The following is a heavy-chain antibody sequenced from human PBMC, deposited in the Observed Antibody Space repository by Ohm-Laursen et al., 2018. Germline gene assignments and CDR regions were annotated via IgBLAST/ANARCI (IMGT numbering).Heavy chain of an antibody. Sequence: GTLSLTCTVSGGSISSYYWSWIRQPPGKGLEWIGYIYYSGSTNYNPSLKSRVTISVDTSKNQFSLKLSSVTAADTAVYYCARDTGGGYCSGGNCYNWFDPWGQGTLVTVSS. V-gene: IGHV4-59*01. J-gene: IGHJ5*02. CDR2: IYYSGST. CDR1: GGSISSYY. CDR3: ARDTGGGYCSGGNCYNWFDP. D-gene: IGHD2-15*01.